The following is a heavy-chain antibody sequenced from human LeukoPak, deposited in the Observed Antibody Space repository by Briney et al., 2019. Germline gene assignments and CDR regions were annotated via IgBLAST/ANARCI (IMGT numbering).Heavy chain of an antibody. Sequence: PGASVKVSCKTSGYIFTRNVIHWVRQAPGQSLEWLGWINAGNDDTKYSQKFQGRVTFTRDTSASTVYMELSGLRSEDTAVYYCARAFDLSPNWLDPWGQGTLVTVSS. CDR3: ARAFDLSPNWLDP. V-gene: IGHV1-3*01. CDR1: GYIFTRNV. J-gene: IGHJ5*02. CDR2: INAGNDDT.